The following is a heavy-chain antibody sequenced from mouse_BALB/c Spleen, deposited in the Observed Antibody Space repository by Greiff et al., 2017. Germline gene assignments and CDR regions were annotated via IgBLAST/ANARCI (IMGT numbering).Heavy chain of an antibody. CDR2: INPSSGYT. CDR1: GYTFTSYT. D-gene: IGHD1-1*01. CDR3: ARGYGSSYGYAMDY. Sequence: VQLQQSGAELARPGASVKMSCKASGYTFTSYTMHWVKQRPGQGLEWIGYINPSSGYTNYNRKFKDKATLTADKSSSTAYMQLSSLTSEDSAVYYCARGYGSSYGYAMDYWGQGTSVTVSS. J-gene: IGHJ4*01. V-gene: IGHV1-4*01.